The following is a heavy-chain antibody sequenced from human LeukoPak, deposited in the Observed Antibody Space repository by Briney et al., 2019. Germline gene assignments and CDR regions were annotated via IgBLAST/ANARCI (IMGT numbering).Heavy chain of an antibody. D-gene: IGHD3-10*01. CDR2: ISYDGGGT. CDR1: GFTFSSYA. J-gene: IGHJ4*02. Sequence: HPGGSLRLSCAASGFTFSSYAMSWVRQAPGKGLDWVSGISYDGGGTNYADSVKGRFTISRDNAKNTLYLQMNSLRVEDTAVYYCVRNMVRGVVYFDSWGQGALVTVSS. CDR3: VRNMVRGVVYFDS. V-gene: IGHV3-23*01.